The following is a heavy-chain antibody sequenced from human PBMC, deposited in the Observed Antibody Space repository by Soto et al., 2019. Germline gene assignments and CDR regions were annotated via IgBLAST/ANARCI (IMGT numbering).Heavy chain of an antibody. D-gene: IGHD3-22*01. J-gene: IGHJ3*02. V-gene: IGHV4-38-2*01. CDR1: GYSISSGYY. Sequence: PSETLSLTCAVSGYSISSGYYWGWIRQPPGKGLEWIGSIYHSGSTCYNPSLKSRVTISVDTSKNQFSLKLSSVTAADTAVYYCARLDSSGFMAPGAFDIWGQGTMVTVSS. CDR3: ARLDSSGFMAPGAFDI. CDR2: IYHSGST.